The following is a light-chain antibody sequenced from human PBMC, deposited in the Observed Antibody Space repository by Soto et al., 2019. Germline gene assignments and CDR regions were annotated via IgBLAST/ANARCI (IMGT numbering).Light chain of an antibody. V-gene: IGLV1-44*01. CDR2: GNN. CDR3: ATWDDSRNGVV. CDR1: SSNIGSNT. Sequence: QSVLTQPPSASGTPGQRVTISCSGSSSNIGSNTVNWYQQLPGTAPKLLIYGNNQRPSGVPDRFSGSKSGTSASLAISGLQSEDEADYYCATWDDSRNGVVFGGGTKLTVL. J-gene: IGLJ2*01.